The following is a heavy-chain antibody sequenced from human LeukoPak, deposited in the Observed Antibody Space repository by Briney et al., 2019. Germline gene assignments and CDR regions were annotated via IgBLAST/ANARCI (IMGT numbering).Heavy chain of an antibody. J-gene: IGHJ4*02. CDR2: INHSGST. CDR3: ARAPPRGYDYVWGSYRWYYFDY. Sequence: SETLSLTCAVYGGSFSGYYWSWLRQPPGKGLEWIGEINHSGSTNYNPSLKSRVTISVDTSKNQFSLKLSSVTAADTAVYYCARAPPRGYDYVWGSYRWYYFDYWGQGTLVTVSS. D-gene: IGHD3-16*02. V-gene: IGHV4-34*01. CDR1: GGSFSGYY.